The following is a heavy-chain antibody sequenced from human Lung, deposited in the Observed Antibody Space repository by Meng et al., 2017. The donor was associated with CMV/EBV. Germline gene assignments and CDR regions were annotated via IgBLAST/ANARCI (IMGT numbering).Heavy chain of an antibody. Sequence: ASXXVSXKASGYTFTGYNIHWVRQAPGQGLEWMGWINPHSGDTKYSEKFEGRVTLTRDTSISTAYMELSRLRSDDTAVFFCARLFHTTLGTNYYYGMDVWXRGTTVTVSS. CDR3: ARLFHTTLGTNYYYGMDV. J-gene: IGHJ6*02. D-gene: IGHD3-10*01. V-gene: IGHV1-2*02. CDR1: GYTFTGYN. CDR2: INPHSGDT.